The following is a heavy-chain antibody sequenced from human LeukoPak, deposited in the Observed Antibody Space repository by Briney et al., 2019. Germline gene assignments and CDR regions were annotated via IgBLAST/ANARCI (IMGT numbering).Heavy chain of an antibody. CDR1: RYSFPTYW. CDR2: IYPGESDT. D-gene: IGHD3-10*01. V-gene: IGHV5-51*01. J-gene: IGHJ4*02. Sequence: GESLKISCKGSRYSFPTYWIGWVRQMPGKGLEWMGFIYPGESDTRYSPSFQGQVTISADKSISTAYLQWRSLKASDTAMYYCARNRGDNTFDYWGQGILVTVSS. CDR3: ARNRGDNTFDY.